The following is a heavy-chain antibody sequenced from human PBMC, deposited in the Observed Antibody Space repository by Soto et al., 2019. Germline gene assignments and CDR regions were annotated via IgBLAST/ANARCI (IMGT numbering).Heavy chain of an antibody. CDR3: ARDAMATNYYYYYGMDV. D-gene: IGHD5-12*01. J-gene: IGHJ6*02. V-gene: IGHV3-33*01. CDR1: GFTFSSYG. Sequence: VQLVESGGGVVQPGRSLRLSCAASGFTFSSYGMHWVRQAPGKGLEWVAVIWYDGSNKYYADSVKGRFTISRDNSKNTLYLQMNSLRAEDTAVYYCARDAMATNYYYYYGMDVWGQGTTVTVSS. CDR2: IWYDGSNK.